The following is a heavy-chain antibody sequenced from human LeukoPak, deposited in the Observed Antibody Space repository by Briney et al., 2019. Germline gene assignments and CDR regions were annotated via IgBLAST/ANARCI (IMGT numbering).Heavy chain of an antibody. Sequence: GSLRLSCAASGFTFSSYAMSWVRQAPGKGLEWIGEIYHSGSTNYNPSLKSRVTISVDKSKNQFSLKLSSVTAADTAVYYCARQRPAPDAFDIWGQGTMVTVSS. CDR3: ARQRPAPDAFDI. V-gene: IGHV4-4*02. CDR2: IYHSGST. CDR1: GFTFSSYAM. D-gene: IGHD6-25*01. J-gene: IGHJ3*02.